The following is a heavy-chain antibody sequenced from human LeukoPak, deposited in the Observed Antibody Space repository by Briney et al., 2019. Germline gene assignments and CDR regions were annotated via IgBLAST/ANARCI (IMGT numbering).Heavy chain of an antibody. J-gene: IGHJ6*03. D-gene: IGHD2-2*01. CDR1: GGTFSSYA. CDR2: IIPILGIA. CDR3: ARGYQRSGYYYYMDV. Sequence: SVKVSCKASGGTFSSYAISWVRQAPGQGLEWMGRIIPILGIANYAQKFQGRVTITADKSTSTAYMELSSLRSEDTAVYYCARGYQRSGYYYYMDVWGKGTTVTVSS. V-gene: IGHV1-69*04.